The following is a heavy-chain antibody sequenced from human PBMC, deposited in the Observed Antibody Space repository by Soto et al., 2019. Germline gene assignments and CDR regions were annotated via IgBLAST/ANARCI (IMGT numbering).Heavy chain of an antibody. Sequence: GGSLRLSCAASGFTFSSYGMHWVRQAPGKGLEWVAVIWYDGSNKYYADSVKGRFTISRDNSKNTLYLQMNSLRAEDTAVYYCARARGTAMDGAYYYYGMDVWGQGTTVTVSS. CDR2: IWYDGSNK. CDR1: GFTFSSYG. V-gene: IGHV3-33*01. D-gene: IGHD5-18*01. J-gene: IGHJ6*02. CDR3: ARARGTAMDGAYYYYGMDV.